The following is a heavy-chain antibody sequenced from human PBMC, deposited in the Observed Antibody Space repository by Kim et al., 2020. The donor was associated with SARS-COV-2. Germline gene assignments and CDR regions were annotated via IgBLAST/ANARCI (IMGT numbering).Heavy chain of an antibody. Sequence: SVKVSCKASGGTFSSYAISWVRQAPGQGLEWMGGIIPIFGTANYAQKFQGRVTITADESTSTAYMELSSLRSEDTAVYYCARGVSSGSILDYWGQGTLVTVSS. CDR3: ARGVSSGSILDY. D-gene: IGHD6-25*01. CDR2: IIPIFGTA. V-gene: IGHV1-69*13. CDR1: GGTFSSYA. J-gene: IGHJ4*02.